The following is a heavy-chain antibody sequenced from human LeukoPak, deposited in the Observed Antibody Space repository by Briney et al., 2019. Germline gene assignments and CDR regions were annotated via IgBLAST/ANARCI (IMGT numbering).Heavy chain of an antibody. V-gene: IGHV4-30-4*01. Sequence: PSETLSLTCTVSGGSISSGDYYWSWIRQPPGKGLEWIGYIYYSGSTYYNPSLKSRVTISVDTSKNQFSLKLSSVTAADTAVYYCASQRIDMQYYFDYWGQGTLVTVSS. J-gene: IGHJ4*02. D-gene: IGHD2-15*01. CDR2: IYYSGST. CDR3: ASQRIDMQYYFDY. CDR1: GGSISSGDYY.